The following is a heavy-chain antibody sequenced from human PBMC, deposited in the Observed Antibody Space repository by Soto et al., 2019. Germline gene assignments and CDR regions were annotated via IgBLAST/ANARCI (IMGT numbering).Heavy chain of an antibody. CDR2: INPNGGST. Sequence: QVQLVQSGAEVKRPGASVKVSCKASGYTFTTYYMHWVRQAPGQGLEWLGIINPNGGSTTYAQKFQGRVIMTRDTSTSTVYLELSSLRSEDTAVYDCARAGYCSGGTCFHGNCDYWGQGTLVTVSA. V-gene: IGHV1-46*01. CDR1: GYTFTTYY. D-gene: IGHD2-15*01. J-gene: IGHJ4*02. CDR3: ARAGYCSGGTCFHGNCDY.